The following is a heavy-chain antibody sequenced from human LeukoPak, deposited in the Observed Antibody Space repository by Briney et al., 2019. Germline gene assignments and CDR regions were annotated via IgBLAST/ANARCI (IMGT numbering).Heavy chain of an antibody. CDR1: GFTFSSYA. V-gene: IGHV3-23*01. J-gene: IGHJ4*02. CDR3: ARDPDWAQQLDY. Sequence: SGGSLRLSCAASGFTFSSYAMSLVRQATGKRLDWDSSISGRGRSTYYAASVKDNFTISRDNSKNTLNLQMNSLRAEDTAVYYCARDPDWAQQLDYWGQGTLVTVSS. D-gene: IGHD2-21*01. CDR2: ISGRGRST.